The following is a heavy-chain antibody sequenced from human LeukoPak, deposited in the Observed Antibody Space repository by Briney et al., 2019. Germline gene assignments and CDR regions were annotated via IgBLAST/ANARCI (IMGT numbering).Heavy chain of an antibody. CDR1: GFTFSSYA. CDR2: ISYDGSNK. V-gene: IGHV3-30-3*01. CDR3: ARDLNWGDSSL. D-gene: IGHD7-27*01. Sequence: GRSLRLSCAASGFTFSSYAMHWVRQAPGKGLEWVAVISYDGSNKYHADSVKGRFTISRDNSKNTLYLQMNSLRAEDTAVYYCARDLNWGDSSLWGQGTLVTVSS. J-gene: IGHJ4*02.